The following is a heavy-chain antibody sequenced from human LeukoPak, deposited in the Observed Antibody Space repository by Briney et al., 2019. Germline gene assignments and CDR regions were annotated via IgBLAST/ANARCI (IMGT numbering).Heavy chain of an antibody. CDR3: ARVGYCTKGVCMNYDY. CDR2: INPNSGGT. D-gene: IGHD2-8*01. CDR1: GYMFTAPH. Sequence: ASVKVSCKASGYMFTAPHIHWLRQAPGQGLEWMGWINPNSGGTRYAQTFQGRITVTRDTSTSTAYMELSGLRDDDTAVYYCARVGYCTKGVCMNYDYWGQGTLVTVSS. V-gene: IGHV1-2*02. J-gene: IGHJ4*02.